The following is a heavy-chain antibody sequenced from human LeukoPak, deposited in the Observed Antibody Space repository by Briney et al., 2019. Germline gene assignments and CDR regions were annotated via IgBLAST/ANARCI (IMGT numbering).Heavy chain of an antibody. CDR2: ISGSGGST. CDR1: GFTFSSYA. D-gene: IGHD3-22*01. Sequence: PGGSLRLYCAASGFTFSSYAMSWVRQAPGKGLGWVSAISGSGGSTYYADFVKGRFTISRDNSKHTLYLQMNSLRAEDTAVYYCAKLPEYYYDSSGYYFAGFDYWGQGTLVTVSS. CDR3: AKLPEYYYDSSGYYFAGFDY. J-gene: IGHJ4*02. V-gene: IGHV3-23*01.